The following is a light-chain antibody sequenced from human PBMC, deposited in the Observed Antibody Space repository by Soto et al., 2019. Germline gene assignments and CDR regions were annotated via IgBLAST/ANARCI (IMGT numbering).Light chain of an antibody. Sequence: QSVLTQPRSVSGAPGQKVTISCSGSSSNIGSDFVSWYQQLPGTAPQLLIYESNKRPSGMPDRFSGSKSATSATLGITGLQTGDQADYYCAAWDTSLSGGVFGGGTKLTVL. CDR3: AAWDTSLSGGV. CDR2: ESN. J-gene: IGLJ3*02. CDR1: SSNIGSDF. V-gene: IGLV1-51*02.